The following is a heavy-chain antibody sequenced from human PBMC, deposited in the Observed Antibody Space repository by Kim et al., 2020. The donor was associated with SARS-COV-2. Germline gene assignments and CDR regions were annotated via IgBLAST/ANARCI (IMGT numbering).Heavy chain of an antibody. CDR2: IWYDGTRK. CDR1: GFSFSRHG. CDR3: ARALGYCDRSSSTSCYITGTDDVFDI. V-gene: IGHV3-33*01. J-gene: IGHJ3*02. Sequence: GGSLRLSCAASGFSFSRHGIHWVRQAPGKGLEWVAVIWYDGTRKYYADSVRGRFTLSKDNSKNMVYMEMNSLRGEDTAVYYCARALGYCDRSSSTSCYITGTDDVFDIWGQGTMVTVSS. D-gene: IGHD1-7*01.